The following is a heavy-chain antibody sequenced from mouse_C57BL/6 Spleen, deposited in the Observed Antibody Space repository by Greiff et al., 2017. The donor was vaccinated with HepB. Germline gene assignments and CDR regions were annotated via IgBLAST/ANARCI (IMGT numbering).Heavy chain of an antibody. Sequence: QVQLKESGAELVKPGASVKLSCKASGYTFTSYWMHWVKQRPGQGLEWIGNINPSSGNTKYNEKFKGKATLTVEKSSSTAYMQLSSLTYEDSAVYYCARSSGSSDDDAMDYWGQGTSVTVSS. J-gene: IGHJ4*01. CDR2: INPSSGNT. CDR1: GYTFTSYW. V-gene: IGHV1-7*01. CDR3: ARSSGSSDDDAMDY. D-gene: IGHD1-1*01.